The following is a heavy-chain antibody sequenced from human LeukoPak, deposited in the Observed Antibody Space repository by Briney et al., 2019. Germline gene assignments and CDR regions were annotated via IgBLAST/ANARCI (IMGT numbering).Heavy chain of an antibody. CDR3: TTDGVGVEGATYDN. V-gene: IGHV3-15*01. Sequence: PGGSLRLSCAASGFTFINAWMAWVRQDPGKGLEWVGRIKAKAHGGTIEYAAPVKGRFTISRDDSKNTLYLQMNSLKTEDTAVYYCTTDGVGVEGATYDNWGQGTLVSVSS. J-gene: IGHJ4*02. CDR2: IKAKAHGGTI. CDR1: GFTFINAW. D-gene: IGHD1-26*01.